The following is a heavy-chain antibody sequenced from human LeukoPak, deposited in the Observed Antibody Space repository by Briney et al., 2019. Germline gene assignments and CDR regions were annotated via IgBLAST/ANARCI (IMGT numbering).Heavy chain of an antibody. J-gene: IGHJ6*03. V-gene: IGHV1-8*01. CDR2: MNPNSGNT. CDR3: ARDAVLLWFGESHANYYYMDV. D-gene: IGHD3-10*01. CDR1: GYTFTSYD. Sequence: ASVKLSCNASGYTFTSYDINWVRQATGQGLEWMGWMNPNSGNTGYAQKFQGRVTMTRNTSMSTAYMELSSRRSEDTAVYYCARDAVLLWFGESHANYYYMDVWGKGTTVTVSS.